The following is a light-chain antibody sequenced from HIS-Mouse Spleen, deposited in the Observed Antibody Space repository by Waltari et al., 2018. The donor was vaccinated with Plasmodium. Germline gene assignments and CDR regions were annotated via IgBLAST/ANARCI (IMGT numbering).Light chain of an antibody. CDR3: QQYGSSPLT. V-gene: IGKV3-20*01. Sequence: SRRASQSVSSSYLAWYQQKPGQAPRLLIYGASSRATGIPDRFSGSGSGTDFTLTISRLEPEDFAVYYCQQYGSSPLTFGGGTKVDIK. CDR2: GAS. J-gene: IGKJ4*01. CDR1: QSVSSSY.